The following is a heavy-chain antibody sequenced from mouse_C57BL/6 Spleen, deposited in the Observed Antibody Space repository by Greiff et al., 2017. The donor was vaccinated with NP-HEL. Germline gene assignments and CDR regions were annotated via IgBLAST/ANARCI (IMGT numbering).Heavy chain of an antibody. D-gene: IGHD2-3*01. CDR2: IYPRSGNT. J-gene: IGHJ2*01. CDR1: GYTFTSYG. CDR3: ARSRDGYYEGDYFDY. V-gene: IGHV1-81*01. Sequence: VQLQQSGAELARPGASVKLSCKASGYTFTSYGISWVKQRTGQGLEWIGEIYPRSGNTYYNEKFKGKATLTADKSSSTAYMELRSLTSEDSAVYFCARSRDGYYEGDYFDYWGQGTTLTVSS.